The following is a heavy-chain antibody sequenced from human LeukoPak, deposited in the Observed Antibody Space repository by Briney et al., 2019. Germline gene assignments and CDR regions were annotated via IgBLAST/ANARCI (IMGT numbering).Heavy chain of an antibody. D-gene: IGHD3-22*01. J-gene: IGHJ4*02. V-gene: IGHV1-69*13. CDR1: GGTFSSYA. CDR3: ARVWGQGSSGYYPF. Sequence: GASVKVSCKASGGTFSSYAISWVRQAPGQGLDWIGGIIPLFGTAHYAQKFQGRVTITADESTSTVYMELNSLTSDDTAVYYCARVWGQGSSGYYPFWGQGTLVTVSS. CDR2: IIPLFGTA.